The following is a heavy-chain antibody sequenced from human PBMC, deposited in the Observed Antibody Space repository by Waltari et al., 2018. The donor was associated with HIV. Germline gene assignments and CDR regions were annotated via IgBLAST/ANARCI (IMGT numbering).Heavy chain of an antibody. Sequence: QVQLVQSAAEVKKPGASVKVSCKASGYSFTAYAIHWVRQAPGQRLEWMGWINADNGNTKCSEKFQGRLTIIRDTSASTAYIELSSLRSEDTAVYYCVSQDYDFVSGWSSEFFHHWGQGTLVTVSS. D-gene: IGHD3-3*01. V-gene: IGHV1-3*01. CDR2: INADNGNT. CDR3: VSQDYDFVSGWSSEFFHH. J-gene: IGHJ1*01. CDR1: GYSFTAYA.